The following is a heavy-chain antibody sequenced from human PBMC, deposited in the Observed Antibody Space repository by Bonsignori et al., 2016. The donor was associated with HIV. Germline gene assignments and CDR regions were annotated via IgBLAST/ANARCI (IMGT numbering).Heavy chain of an antibody. CDR2: IIPIFGTA. CDR1: GNTFSSYA. CDR3: ARGERESYYYYYMDV. Sequence: SVKVSCKASGNTFSSYAISWVRQAPGQGLEWMGGIIPIFGTANYAQKFQGRVTISADESTSTAYMELSSLRSEDTAVYYCARGERESYYYYYMDVWGKGTTVTVSS. D-gene: IGHD1-1*01. V-gene: IGHV1-69*13. J-gene: IGHJ6*03.